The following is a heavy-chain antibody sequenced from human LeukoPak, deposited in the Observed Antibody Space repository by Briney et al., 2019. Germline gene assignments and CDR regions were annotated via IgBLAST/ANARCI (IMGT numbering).Heavy chain of an antibody. CDR1: GFTVSSNY. V-gene: IGHV3-53*01. Sequence: QPGGSLRLSCAASGFTVSSNYMSWVRQAPGKGLEWVSVMYSGGFTYYADSVKGRFTISRDNSKNTVYLQMNSLRAEDTAVYYCAIDRVAATRHYYGMDVWGQGTTVTVSS. J-gene: IGHJ6*02. D-gene: IGHD6-25*01. CDR3: AIDRVAATRHYYGMDV. CDR2: MYSGGFT.